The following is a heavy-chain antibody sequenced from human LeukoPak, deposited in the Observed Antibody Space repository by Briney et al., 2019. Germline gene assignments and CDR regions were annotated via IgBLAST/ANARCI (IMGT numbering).Heavy chain of an antibody. D-gene: IGHD2-2*03. V-gene: IGHV4-59*01. Sequence: PSETLSLTCTVSGGSIKNYYWIWIRKSPGKGLEWIGYIYYSGSTNYNPSLKSRVTISVDTSKNQFSLKLNSVTAADTAVYYCARAGYCSSTSCQWVPLVWGQGTTVTVSS. CDR1: GGSIKNYY. CDR3: ARAGYCSSTSCQWVPLV. J-gene: IGHJ6*02. CDR2: IYYSGST.